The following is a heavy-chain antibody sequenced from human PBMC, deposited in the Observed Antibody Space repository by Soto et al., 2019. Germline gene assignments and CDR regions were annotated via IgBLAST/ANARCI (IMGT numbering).Heavy chain of an antibody. D-gene: IGHD2-15*01. V-gene: IGHV4-30-4*01. CDR3: ARGRYCLTGRCFPNWFDS. Sequence: TLSLTCSVSGDSISTVDYFWAWIRQPPGQALEYIGYIYKSATTYYNPSFEGRVAISLDTSKSHFSLNVTSVTAADTAVYFCARGRYCLTGRCFPNWFDSWGQGTLVTVSS. CDR2: IYKSATT. J-gene: IGHJ5*01. CDR1: GDSISTVDYF.